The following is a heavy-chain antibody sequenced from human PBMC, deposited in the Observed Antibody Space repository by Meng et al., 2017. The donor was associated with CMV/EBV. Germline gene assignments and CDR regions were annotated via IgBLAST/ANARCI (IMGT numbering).Heavy chain of an antibody. Sequence: SETLSLTCTVSGGSISSSSYYWGWIRQPPGMGLEWIGSIYYSGSTYYNPPLKSRVTISVDTSQNQFSLKLSSVTAADTAVYYCARDSSGYGLGYWVQGTLVTVSS. D-gene: IGHD3-22*01. V-gene: IGHV4-39*07. J-gene: IGHJ4*02. CDR1: GGSISSSSYY. CDR2: IYYSGST. CDR3: ARDSSGYGLGY.